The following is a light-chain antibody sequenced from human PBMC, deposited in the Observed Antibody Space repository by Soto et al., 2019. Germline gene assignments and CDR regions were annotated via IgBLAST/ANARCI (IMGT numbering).Light chain of an antibody. CDR2: DAS. CDR3: QQRSNWPLVT. J-gene: IGKJ5*01. V-gene: IGKV3D-20*02. CDR1: QTVRNNY. Sequence: EFVLTQSPGTLSLSPGGRATLTCRSSQTVRNNYLAWYQQKPGQAPRLLIYDASSRATGIPDRFSGGGSGTDFTLTISRLEPEDFAVYYCQQRSNWPLVTFGQGTRLEI.